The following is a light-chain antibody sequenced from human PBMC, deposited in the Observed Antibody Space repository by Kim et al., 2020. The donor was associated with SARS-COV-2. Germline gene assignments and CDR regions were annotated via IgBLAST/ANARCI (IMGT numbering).Light chain of an antibody. Sequence: ASVGDRVTITCRASQSISSWLAWYQQKPGKAPKLLIYDASSLESGVPSRFSGSGSGTEFTLTISSLQPDDFATYYCQQYNSYLLTFGGGTKVDIK. J-gene: IGKJ4*01. CDR3: QQYNSYLLT. V-gene: IGKV1-5*01. CDR2: DAS. CDR1: QSISSW.